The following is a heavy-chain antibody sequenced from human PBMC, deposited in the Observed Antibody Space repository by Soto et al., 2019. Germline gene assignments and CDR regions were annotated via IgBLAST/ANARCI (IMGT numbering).Heavy chain of an antibody. CDR2: INAGNGNT. V-gene: IGHV1-3*01. D-gene: IGHD3-3*01. CDR1: GYTFTSYA. CDR3: ARGPSVDFWSGYPTYYYYYYMDV. Sequence: GASVKVSCKASGYTFTSYAMHWVRQAPGQRLEWMGWINAGNGNTKYSQKFQGRVTITRDTSASTAYMELSSLRSEDTAVYYCARGPSVDFWSGYPTYYYYYYMDVWGKGTTVTVSS. J-gene: IGHJ6*03.